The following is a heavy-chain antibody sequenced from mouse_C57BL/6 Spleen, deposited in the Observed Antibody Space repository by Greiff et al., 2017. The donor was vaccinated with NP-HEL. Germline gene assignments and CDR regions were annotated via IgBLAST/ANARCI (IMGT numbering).Heavy chain of an antibody. CDR1: GYTFTSYW. D-gene: IGHD2-10*01. J-gene: IGHJ1*03. V-gene: IGHV1-55*01. Sequence: VQLQQSGAELVKPGASVKMSCKASGYTFTSYWITWVKQRPGQGLEWIGDIYPGSGSTNYNEKFKSKATLTVDTSSSTAYMQLSSLTSEDSAVYYCASYYGNYYWYFDVWGTGTTVTVSS. CDR3: ASYYGNYYWYFDV. CDR2: IYPGSGST.